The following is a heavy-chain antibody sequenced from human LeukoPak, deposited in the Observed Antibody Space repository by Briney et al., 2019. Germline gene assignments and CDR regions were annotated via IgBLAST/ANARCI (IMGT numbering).Heavy chain of an antibody. CDR2: IYTSGST. J-gene: IGHJ3*02. CDR1: GGSISSSSYY. CDR3: ARGSDAFDI. V-gene: IGHV4-61*02. Sequence: SETLSLTCTVSGGSISSSSYYWSWIRQPAGKGLEWIGRIYTSGSTNYNPSLKSRVTMSVDTSKNQFSLKLSSVTAADTAVYYCARGSDAFDIWGQGTMVTVSS.